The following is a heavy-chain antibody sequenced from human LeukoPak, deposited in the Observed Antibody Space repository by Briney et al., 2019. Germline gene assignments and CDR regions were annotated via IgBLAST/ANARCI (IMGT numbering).Heavy chain of an antibody. J-gene: IGHJ5*02. CDR1: GGSISSYY. CDR3: ARDRYDYGDINWFDP. D-gene: IGHD4-17*01. CDR2: IYYSGST. V-gene: IGHV4-59*01. Sequence: SETLSLTCTVSGGSISSYYWSWIRQPPGKGLEWIGYIYYSGSTNYNSSLKSRVTISVDTSKNQFSLKLSSVTAADTAVYYCARDRYDYGDINWFDPWGQGTLVTVSS.